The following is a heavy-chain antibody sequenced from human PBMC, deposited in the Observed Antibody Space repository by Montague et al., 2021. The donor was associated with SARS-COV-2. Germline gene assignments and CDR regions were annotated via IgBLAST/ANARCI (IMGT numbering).Heavy chain of an antibody. V-gene: IGHV4-4*07. D-gene: IGHD3-16*01. CDR1: GVSITSYY. J-gene: IGHJ4*02. CDR3: VRDGGNWYYFDY. CDR2: IYASGST. Sequence: SETLSLTCSISGVSITSYYWSWVRQPAGKGLEWIGHIYASGSTNYSPSHKSRVRLSIDNPKNQFSLKLESLTAADTAVYYCVRDGGNWYYFDYWGQGVLVTVSS.